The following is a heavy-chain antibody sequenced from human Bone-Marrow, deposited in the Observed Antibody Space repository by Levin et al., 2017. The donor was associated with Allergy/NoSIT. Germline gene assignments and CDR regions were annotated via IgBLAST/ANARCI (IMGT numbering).Heavy chain of an antibody. CDR3: AREWKRIYYDSSAYYHYGMDV. Sequence: PGGSLRLSCAASGFTFNTYSMNWVRQAPGKGLEWVSSISSSSSHIYYADSVKGRFTISRNNAKNSLYLQMKSLRAEDTAVYYCAREWKRIYYDSSAYYHYGMDVWGQGTTVTVSS. V-gene: IGHV3-21*06. CDR2: ISSSSSHI. J-gene: IGHJ6*02. CDR1: GFTFNTYS. D-gene: IGHD3-22*01.